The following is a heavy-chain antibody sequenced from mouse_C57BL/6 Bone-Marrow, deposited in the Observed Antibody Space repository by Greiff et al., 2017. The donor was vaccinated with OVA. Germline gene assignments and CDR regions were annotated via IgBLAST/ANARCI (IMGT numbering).Heavy chain of an antibody. J-gene: IGHJ2*01. V-gene: IGHV1-72*01. D-gene: IGHD4-1*02. CDR1: GYTFTSYW. CDR3: ARSLQLGLYFDY. Sequence: QVQLQQPGAELVKPGASVKLSCKASGYTFTSYWMHWVKQRPGRGLEWIGRIDPNRGGTKYNEKFKSKATLTVDKPTSTAYMQLSSLTSEDSAVYYYARSLQLGLYFDYWGQGTTLTVSS. CDR2: IDPNRGGT.